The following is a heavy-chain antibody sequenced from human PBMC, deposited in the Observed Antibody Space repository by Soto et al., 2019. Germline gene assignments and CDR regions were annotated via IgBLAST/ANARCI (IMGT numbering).Heavy chain of an antibody. D-gene: IGHD3-22*01. CDR3: ARKVSYYYDSSGYPTSVYYYYGMDV. CDR2: IIPIFGTA. CDR1: GGTFSSYA. V-gene: IGHV1-69*13. J-gene: IGHJ6*02. Sequence: GASVKVSCKASGGTFSSYAISWVRQAPGQGLEWMGGIIPIFGTANYAQKFQGRVTITADESTSTAYMELSSLRSEDTAVYYCARKVSYYYDSSGYPTSVYYYYGMDVWGQGTTVTVSS.